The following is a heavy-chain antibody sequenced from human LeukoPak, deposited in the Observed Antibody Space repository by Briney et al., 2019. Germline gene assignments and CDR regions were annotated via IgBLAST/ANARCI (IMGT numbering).Heavy chain of an antibody. Sequence: GGSLRLSCAASGFTFSGYWLNWVRQAPGKGLEWVANINQDGTKRNYLDSVRGRFTISRDNAENSVYLQMNRLRAEDTAVYYCARDGDYDYIWGSYRFEDWGQGILVTVSS. J-gene: IGHJ4*02. V-gene: IGHV3-7*03. CDR1: GFTFSGYW. D-gene: IGHD3-16*02. CDR2: INQDGTKR. CDR3: ARDGDYDYIWGSYRFED.